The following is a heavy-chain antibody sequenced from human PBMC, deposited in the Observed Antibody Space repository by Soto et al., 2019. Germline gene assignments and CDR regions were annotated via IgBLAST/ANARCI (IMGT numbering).Heavy chain of an antibody. CDR1: GFTFSSYV. CDR2: IWYDGSNK. J-gene: IGHJ4*02. V-gene: IGHV3-33*01. D-gene: IGHD6-19*01. Sequence: GGSLRLSCAASGFTFSSYVMHWVREAPGKGLEWVAVIWYDGSNKYYAESVKGRFTISRDNSKNTLYLQMNSLRAEDTAVYYCARDSHVGSGWQLTADYWGQGTLVTVSS. CDR3: ARDSHVGSGWQLTADY.